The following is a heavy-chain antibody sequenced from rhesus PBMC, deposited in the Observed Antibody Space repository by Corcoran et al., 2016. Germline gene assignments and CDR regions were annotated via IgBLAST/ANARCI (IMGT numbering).Heavy chain of an antibody. J-gene: IGHJ4*01. V-gene: IGHV1-111*02. Sequence: EVQLVQSGAEVTKPGASVKISCKASGYTFTELSMHLVRQAPGKGLEWMGRVDPEDGEADYAQKFQDRVTITADTSTDTAYMELSSLRSEDTAVYYCARGDLWTGYDYWGQGVLVTVSS. D-gene: IGHD3-3*01. CDR3: ARGDLWTGYDY. CDR2: VDPEDGEA. CDR1: GYTFTELS.